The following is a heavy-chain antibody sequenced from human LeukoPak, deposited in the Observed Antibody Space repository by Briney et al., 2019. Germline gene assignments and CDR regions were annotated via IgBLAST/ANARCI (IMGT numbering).Heavy chain of an antibody. V-gene: IGHV3-48*04. CDR1: GFTFGSYS. Sequence: GGSLRLSCAASGFTFGSYSMSWIRQAPGKGLEWVSYVSSSGSTIYYADSVKGRFTISRDNAKNSLYLQMNSLRAEDTAVYYCARDLSYSSGWPKYYFDYWGQGTLVTVSS. D-gene: IGHD6-19*01. J-gene: IGHJ4*02. CDR2: VSSSGSTI. CDR3: ARDLSYSSGWPKYYFDY.